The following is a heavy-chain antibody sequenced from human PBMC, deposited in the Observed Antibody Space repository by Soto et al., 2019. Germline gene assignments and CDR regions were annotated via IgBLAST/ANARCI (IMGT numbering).Heavy chain of an antibody. CDR3: ARDRCSGGSCYSNWFDP. CDR2: INPNSGGT. J-gene: IGHJ5*02. Sequence: ASVKVSCKASGYTFTGYYMHWVRQAPRQGLEWMGWINPNSGGTNYAQKFQGWVTMTRDTSISTAYMELSRLRSDDTAVYYCARDRCSGGSCYSNWFDPWGQGTLVTVSS. D-gene: IGHD2-15*01. CDR1: GYTFTGYY. V-gene: IGHV1-2*04.